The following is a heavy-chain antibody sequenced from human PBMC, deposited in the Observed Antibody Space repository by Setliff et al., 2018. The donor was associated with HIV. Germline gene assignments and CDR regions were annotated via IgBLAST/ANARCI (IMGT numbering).Heavy chain of an antibody. CDR1: GGPLSGYF. V-gene: IGHV4-34*01. D-gene: IGHD3-3*01. CDR3: VRGGGEHYSLFSSYYTPWGDF. CDR2: ISFSGTT. J-gene: IGHJ4*02. Sequence: TSETLSLTCAVYGGPLSGYFWSGIRQSPGKGLEWIGEISFSGTTDYNPSLKSRVTISIDTSKEWFSLNLTSVPAADTATYYCVRGGGEHYSLFSSYYTPWGDFWGQGTLVTVSS.